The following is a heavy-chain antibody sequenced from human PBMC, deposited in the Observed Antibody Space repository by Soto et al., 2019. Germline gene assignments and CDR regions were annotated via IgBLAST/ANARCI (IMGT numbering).Heavy chain of an antibody. CDR2: ISYDGSNK. D-gene: IGHD2-15*01. CDR3: AKDHVAVVAAPSN. Sequence: GGSLRLSCAASGFTFSSYGMHWVRQAPGKGLEWVAVISYDGSNKYYADSVKGRFTISRDNSKNTLYLQMNSLRAEDTAVYYCAKDHVAVVAAPSNWGQGTLVTVSS. J-gene: IGHJ4*02. CDR1: GFTFSSYG. V-gene: IGHV3-30*18.